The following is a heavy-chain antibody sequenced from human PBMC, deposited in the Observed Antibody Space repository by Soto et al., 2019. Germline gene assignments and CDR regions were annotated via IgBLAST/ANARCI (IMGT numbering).Heavy chain of an antibody. J-gene: IGHJ4*02. CDR2: ISPYSGNT. D-gene: IGHD6-6*01. V-gene: IGHV1-18*01. CDR1: GYTFTTYD. Sequence: ASVKVSCKASGYTFTTYDLSWVRQAPGQGLEWMGWISPYSGNTKYAQKLQGRVTMTRDTSTSTLYMELSSLRSEDTAVYYCARGGSSSSGYFDYWGQGTLVTVSS. CDR3: ARGGSSSSGYFDY.